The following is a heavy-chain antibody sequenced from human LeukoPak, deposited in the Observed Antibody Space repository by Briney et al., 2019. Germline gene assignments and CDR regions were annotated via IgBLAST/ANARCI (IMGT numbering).Heavy chain of an antibody. V-gene: IGHV1-2*02. CDR2: IHPHSGGT. Sequence: ASVMVSSKTSAYTFTAYYMHWVRQAPRRGLEWMVWIHPHSGGTTYAQRFQGRVTVTRDTSISTVYMERSRLRSDDTAVYYCARWGEYYYDSSGYYYWGQGTLVSVSS. D-gene: IGHD3-22*01. CDR3: ARWGEYYYDSSGYYY. CDR1: AYTFTAYY. J-gene: IGHJ4*02.